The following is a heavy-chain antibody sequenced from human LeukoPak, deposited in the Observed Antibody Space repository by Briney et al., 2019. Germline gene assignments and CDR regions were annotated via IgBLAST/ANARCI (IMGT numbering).Heavy chain of an antibody. CDR3: ARAQGYSSGWDFQH. CDR1: GGSISSYY. Sequence: KPSETLSLICTVSGGSISSYYWSWIRQPPGKGLERIGYIYYSGSTNYNPSLKSRVTISVDASKNQFSLKMSTMTAADTAVYYCARAQGYSSGWDFQHWGQGTLVTVSS. D-gene: IGHD6-19*01. CDR2: IYYSGST. J-gene: IGHJ1*01. V-gene: IGHV4-59*01.